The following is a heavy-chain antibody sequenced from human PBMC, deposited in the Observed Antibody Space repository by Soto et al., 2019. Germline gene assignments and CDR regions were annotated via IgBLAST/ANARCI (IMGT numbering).Heavy chain of an antibody. D-gene: IGHD3-22*01. Sequence: GGSLRLSCSASGFTFSNYAMSWVRQSPGKGLEWVSGVSSTGTSPYYAGSVQGRFTISRDNSKNMFYLQMKSLRAEDTAIYYCAKARPSGGYYYVEAFDVWGQGTMVNVSS. V-gene: IGHV3-23*01. J-gene: IGHJ3*01. CDR3: AKARPSGGYYYVEAFDV. CDR1: GFTFSNYA. CDR2: VSSTGTSP.